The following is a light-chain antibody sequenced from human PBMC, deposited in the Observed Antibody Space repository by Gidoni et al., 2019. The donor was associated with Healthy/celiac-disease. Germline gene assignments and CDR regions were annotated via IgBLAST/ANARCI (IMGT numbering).Light chain of an antibody. CDR3: QQYDNRPPLT. CDR2: DAS. J-gene: IGKJ4*01. CDR1: QDISNY. V-gene: IGKV1-33*01. Sequence: IQMTQSPSSLSASVGDRVTITCQASQDISNYLNWYQQKPGKAPKLLIYDASNLETGGPSRFSGSGAGTDFTFTISSLQPEDIATYYCQQYDNRPPLTFGGGTKVEIK.